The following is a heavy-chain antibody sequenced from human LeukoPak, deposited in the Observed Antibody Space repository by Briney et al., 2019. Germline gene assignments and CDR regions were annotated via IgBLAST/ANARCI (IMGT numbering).Heavy chain of an antibody. CDR1: GFTFSSYS. D-gene: IGHD2-2*01. V-gene: IGHV3-21*01. J-gene: IGHJ5*02. Sequence: GGSLRLSCAASGFTFSSYSMNWVRQAPGKGLEWVSSISSSSSYIYYADSVKGRFTISRDNAKNSLYPQMNSLRAEDTAVYYCASYCSSTSCYNWFDPWGQGTLVTVSS. CDR2: ISSSSSYI. CDR3: ASYCSSTSCYNWFDP.